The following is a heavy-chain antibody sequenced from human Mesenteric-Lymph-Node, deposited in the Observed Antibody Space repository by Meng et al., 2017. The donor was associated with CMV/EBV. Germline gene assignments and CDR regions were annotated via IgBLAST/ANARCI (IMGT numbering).Heavy chain of an antibody. CDR1: GFTFSSYW. D-gene: IGHD2-2*01. J-gene: IGHJ4*02. CDR3: ARRVVVPAAPYYFDS. CDR2: IKQDGSQK. V-gene: IGHV3-7*01. Sequence: GESLKISCAASGFTFSSYWMSWVRQAPGKGLEWVANIKQDGSQKYYVDSVKGRFTISRDNAENSLYLQMNSLRAEDTAVYYCARRVVVPAAPYYFDSWGQGTLVTVSS.